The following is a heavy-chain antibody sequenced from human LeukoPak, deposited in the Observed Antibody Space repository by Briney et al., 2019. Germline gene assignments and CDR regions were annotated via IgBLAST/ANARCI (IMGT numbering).Heavy chain of an antibody. CDR1: GFTFRTYW. V-gene: IGHV3-74*01. CDR2: INEDGTIT. CDR3: ASAPSYYYGMDV. Sequence: GGSLRLSCAVSGFTFRTYWMHWVRQVPGEGLVWVSRINEDGTITNYADSVRGRFSISRDNAKNTLYLQMNSLRAEDTAVYYCASAPSYYYGMDVWGQGTTVTVSS. J-gene: IGHJ6*02.